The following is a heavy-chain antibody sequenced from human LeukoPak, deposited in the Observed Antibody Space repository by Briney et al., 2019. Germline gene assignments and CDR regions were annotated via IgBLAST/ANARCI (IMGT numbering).Heavy chain of an antibody. D-gene: IGHD2-2*01. Sequence: GGSLRLSCAASGFTFSSYSMNWVRQAPGKGLEWVSYITPSSDTIYYADSVKGRFTVSRDNSKNTLYLQMNSLRDEDTAVYYCAKDHTGTWTSSLDSWGQGTLVTVSS. V-gene: IGHV3-48*02. CDR2: ITPSSDTI. J-gene: IGHJ4*02. CDR1: GFTFSSYS. CDR3: AKDHTGTWTSSLDS.